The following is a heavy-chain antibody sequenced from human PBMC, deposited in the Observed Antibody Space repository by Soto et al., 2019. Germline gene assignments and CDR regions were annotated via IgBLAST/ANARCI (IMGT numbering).Heavy chain of an antibody. J-gene: IGHJ4*02. Sequence: PSETLSLTCTVSGGSISSSSYYWGWIRQPPGKGLEWIGSIHYSGSTYYNPSLKSRVTISVDTSKNQLSLKLSSVTAADTALYYCARHNYDFWSAYLDWGQGTLVTV. V-gene: IGHV4-39*01. CDR3: ARHNYDFWSAYLD. CDR1: GGSISSSSYY. CDR2: IHYSGST. D-gene: IGHD3-3*01.